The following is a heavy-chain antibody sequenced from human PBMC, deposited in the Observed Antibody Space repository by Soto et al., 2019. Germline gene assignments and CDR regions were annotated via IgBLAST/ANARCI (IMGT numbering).Heavy chain of an antibody. CDR2: ISHDGNNT. Sequence: PGGSRRRSGAASGLTLRSCAMYWVRQAPGKGLEWMAFISHDGNNTYYADSVKGRFSISRDTSKNSLYLQINSLRTEDTAMFYCARPRYYFDRTTSSYCQPADYWGLVTLVTVSS. CDR1: GLTLRSCA. CDR3: ARPRYYFDRTTSSYCQPADY. J-gene: IGHJ4*02. V-gene: IGHV3-30-3*01. D-gene: IGHD3-10*01.